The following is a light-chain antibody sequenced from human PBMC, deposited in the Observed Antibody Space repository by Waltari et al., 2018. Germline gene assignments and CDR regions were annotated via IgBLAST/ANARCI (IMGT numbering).Light chain of an antibody. CDR1: QSLGAL. J-gene: IGKJ1*01. V-gene: IGKV1-5*03. CDR2: KTS. CDR3: QQYNSGET. Sequence: DIQMTQSPSALSASVGDRVIITCRTSQSLGALLAWYQQKSGKVPKLLIHKTSTLESGVPSRFSGSGSGTEFTLTISSLQPDDIATYYCQQYNSGETFGQGTKVEIK.